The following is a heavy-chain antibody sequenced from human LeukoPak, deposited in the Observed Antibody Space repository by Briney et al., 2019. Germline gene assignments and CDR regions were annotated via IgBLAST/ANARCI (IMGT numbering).Heavy chain of an antibody. CDR3: ARGTNY. CDR1: GFTFSSYA. V-gene: IGHV3-64*01. CDR2: ISSNGGST. Sequence: GGSLRLSCAASGFTFSSYAMHWVRQAPGKGLEYVSAISSNGGSTYYANSVKGRFTISRDNSKNTLYLQMGSLRAEDMAVYYCARGTNYWGQGTLVTVSS. J-gene: IGHJ4*02.